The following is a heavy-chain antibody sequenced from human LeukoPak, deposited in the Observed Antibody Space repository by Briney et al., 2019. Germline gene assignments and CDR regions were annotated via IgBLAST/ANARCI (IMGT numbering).Heavy chain of an antibody. V-gene: IGHV3-23*01. Sequence: GGSLRLSCAASGFTFSSIAMSWVRQAPDKGLEWVSTIPSSGDSTHYADSVKGRFTISRDNSKNTLYLQMSSLRADDTAVYYCAKRVYNGYFFDYWGQGTLVTVSS. D-gene: IGHD2-8*01. CDR2: IPSSGDST. CDR3: AKRVYNGYFFDY. J-gene: IGHJ4*02. CDR1: GFTFSSIA.